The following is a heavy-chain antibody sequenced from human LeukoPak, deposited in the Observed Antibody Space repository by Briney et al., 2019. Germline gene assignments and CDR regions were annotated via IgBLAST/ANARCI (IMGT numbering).Heavy chain of an antibody. V-gene: IGHV3-30*03. Sequence: GRSLRLSCAASGFTFSSYGMHWVRQAPGKGLEWVAVISYDGSNKYYADSVKGRFTISRDNSKNTLYLQMNSLRAEDTAVYYCARGSIAAAGTGPLYFDYWGQGTLVTVSS. D-gene: IGHD6-13*01. CDR1: GFTFSSYG. J-gene: IGHJ4*02. CDR2: ISYDGSNK. CDR3: ARGSIAAAGTGPLYFDY.